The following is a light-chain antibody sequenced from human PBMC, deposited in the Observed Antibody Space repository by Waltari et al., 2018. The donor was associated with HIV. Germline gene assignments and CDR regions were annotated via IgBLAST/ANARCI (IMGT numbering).Light chain of an antibody. CDR3: CSCPRSCIRYV. Sequence: QSALTQPASVSGSPGQSITISCTGTSSNVGSDDLVSWYQQHPGEAPKLLIYEVTKRPSGVSNRFSGSKSGNTASLTISGLQAEDEADYYCCSCPRSCIRYVFGTGTKVTVL. V-gene: IGLV2-23*02. CDR1: SSNVGSDDL. CDR2: EVT. J-gene: IGLJ1*01.